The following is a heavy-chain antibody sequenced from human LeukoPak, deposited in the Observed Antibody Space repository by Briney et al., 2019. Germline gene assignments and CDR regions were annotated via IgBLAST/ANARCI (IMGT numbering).Heavy chain of an antibody. CDR1: GFTFSSYA. V-gene: IGHV3-23*01. CDR2: ISGSGGST. D-gene: IGHD3-22*01. CDR3: AKCGGDYYDSGGYYDLLDY. J-gene: IGHJ4*02. Sequence: GGSLRLSCAASGFTFSSYAMSWVRQAPGKGLEWVPAISGSGGSTYYADSVKGRFTISRDNSKNTLYLQMNSLRAEDTAVYYCAKCGGDYYDSGGYYDLLDYWGQGTLVTVSS.